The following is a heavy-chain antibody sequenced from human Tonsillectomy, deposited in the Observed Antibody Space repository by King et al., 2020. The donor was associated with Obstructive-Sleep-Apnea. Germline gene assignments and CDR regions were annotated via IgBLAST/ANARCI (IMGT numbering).Heavy chain of an antibody. Sequence: VQLVESGGGVVQPGTSLRLSCTASGFTFSTYGMHWVRQAPGKGLEWVAFIRYEGSNMFYADSVKGLFTVSRDNSKNTLYLQMNSLRAEDTALYYCAKPTSNYDFWSGFDYWGQGTLVTVFS. J-gene: IGHJ4*02. CDR1: GFTFSTYG. V-gene: IGHV3-30*02. CDR2: IRYEGSNM. CDR3: AKPTSNYDFWSGFDY. D-gene: IGHD3-3*01.